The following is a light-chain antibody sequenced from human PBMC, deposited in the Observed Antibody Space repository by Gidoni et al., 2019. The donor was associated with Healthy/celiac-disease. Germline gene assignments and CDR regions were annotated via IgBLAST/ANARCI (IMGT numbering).Light chain of an antibody. CDR1: SRDVGSYNL. CDR2: EGS. J-gene: IGLJ2*01. Sequence: SPGQSITISCTGTSRDVGSYNLVSWYQQHPGKAPKLMIYEGSKRPSGVSNRFSGSKSGNTASLTISGLQAEDEADYYCCSYAGSSTVVFGGGTKLTVL. V-gene: IGLV2-23*01. CDR3: CSYAGSSTVV.